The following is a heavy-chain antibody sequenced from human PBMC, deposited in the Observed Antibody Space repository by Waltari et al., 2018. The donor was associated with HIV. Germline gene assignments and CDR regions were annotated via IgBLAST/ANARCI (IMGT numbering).Heavy chain of an antibody. CDR2: SKLRERES. V-gene: IGHV3-74*01. Sequence: EVQLVEFGGGLVQPGGSLTLSCVTSGIPFTTYWMHWVRQAPGKGLELCSVSKLRERESIYADSVRGRFTSSRDNARNTVYLQMTSLRAEDTAVYYCSSLTTRGDFLDLWGRGTLVTVSS. CDR3: SSLTTRGDFLDL. D-gene: IGHD4-17*01. CDR1: GIPFTTYW. J-gene: IGHJ4*02.